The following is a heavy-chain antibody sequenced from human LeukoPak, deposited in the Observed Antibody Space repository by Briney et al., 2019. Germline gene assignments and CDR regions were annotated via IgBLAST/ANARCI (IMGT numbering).Heavy chain of an antibody. J-gene: IGHJ4*02. CDR2: IYYSGST. CDR1: GGSISSTSYY. CDR3: ARGRTIFGVVPGY. Sequence: PSETLSLTCTVSGGSISSTSYYWAWIRQPPGKGLEWIGTIYYSGSTYYSPSLKSRVSISVDTSKNQFSLKLSSVTAADTAVYYCARGRTIFGVVPGYWGQGTLVTVSS. D-gene: IGHD3-3*01. V-gene: IGHV4-39*01.